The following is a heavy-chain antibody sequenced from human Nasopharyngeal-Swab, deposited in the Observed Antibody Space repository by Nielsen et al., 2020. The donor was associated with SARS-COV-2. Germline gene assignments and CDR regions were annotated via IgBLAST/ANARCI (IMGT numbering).Heavy chain of an antibody. Sequence: ASVKVSCKVSGYTLTKLSMHWVRQAPGKGLEWMGGFDPEDGETIYAQKFQGRVTMTEDTSTDTAYMELSSLRSEDTAVYYCATPIKPLAEIKYWGQGTLVTVSS. CDR2: FDPEDGET. J-gene: IGHJ4*02. CDR3: ATPIKPLAEIKY. D-gene: IGHD6-19*01. V-gene: IGHV1-24*01. CDR1: GYTLTKLS.